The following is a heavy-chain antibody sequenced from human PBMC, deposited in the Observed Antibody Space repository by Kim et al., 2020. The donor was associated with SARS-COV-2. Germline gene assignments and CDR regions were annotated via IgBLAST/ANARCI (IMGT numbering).Heavy chain of an antibody. V-gene: IGHV3-11*01. D-gene: IGHD2-2*01. Sequence: GGSLRLSCAASGFTFSDYYMSWIRQAPGKGLEWVSYISSSGSTIYYADSVKGRFTISRDNAKNSLYLQMNSLRAEETAVYYCARDYRMPYPTSYYYGMDVWGQGSTVTVSS. CDR3: ARDYRMPYPTSYYYGMDV. CDR2: ISSSGSTI. J-gene: IGHJ6*02. CDR1: GFTFSDYY.